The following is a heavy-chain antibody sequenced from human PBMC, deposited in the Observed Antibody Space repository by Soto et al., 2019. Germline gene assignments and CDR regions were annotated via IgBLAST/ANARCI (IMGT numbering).Heavy chain of an antibody. V-gene: IGHV3-30-3*01. CDR1: GFTFSGYA. CDR2: ISYDGSNK. D-gene: IGHD2-2*01. Sequence: GGSLRLSCAASGFTFSGYAMHGVRQAPGKGLEWVAVISYDGSNKYYADSVKGRFTISRDNSKNTLYLQMNSLRAEDTAVYYCAREVVVVPDAILTANWLDPWGQGTPAPVSS. CDR3: AREVVVVPDAILTANWLDP. J-gene: IGHJ5*02.